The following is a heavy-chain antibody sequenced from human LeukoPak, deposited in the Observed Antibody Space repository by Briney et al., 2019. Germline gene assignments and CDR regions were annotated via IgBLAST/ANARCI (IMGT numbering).Heavy chain of an antibody. CDR2: MNPNSGNT. CDR1: GYTFTSYD. Sequence: ASVKVSCKASGYTFTSYDINWVRQATGQGLEWMGWMNPNSGNTGYAQKFQGRVTITADESTSTAYMELSSLRSEDTAVYYCGLWTPQGFDYWGQGTLVTVSS. J-gene: IGHJ4*02. D-gene: IGHD3-16*01. CDR3: GLWTPQGFDY. V-gene: IGHV1-8*03.